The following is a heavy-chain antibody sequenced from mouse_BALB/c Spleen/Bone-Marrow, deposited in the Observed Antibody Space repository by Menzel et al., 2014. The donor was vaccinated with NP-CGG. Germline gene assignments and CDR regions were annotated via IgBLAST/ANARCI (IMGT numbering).Heavy chain of an antibody. D-gene: IGHD1-1*01. Sequence: VMLVESGAELMKPGASVKISCKATGYTFSSYWIEWVKQRPGHGLEWIGEILPGSGSTNYNEKFKGKATFTADTSSNTAYMQLSSLTSEDSAVYYCARSRGGFYFDYWAQGTTLTVSS. CDR2: ILPGSGST. V-gene: IGHV1-9*01. CDR3: ARSRGGFYFDY. CDR1: GYTFSSYW. J-gene: IGHJ2*01.